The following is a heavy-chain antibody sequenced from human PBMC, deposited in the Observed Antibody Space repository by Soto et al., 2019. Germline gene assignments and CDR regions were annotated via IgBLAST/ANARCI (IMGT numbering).Heavy chain of an antibody. Sequence: SETLSLTCTVSGGSISSYYWSWIRQPPGKGLDWIGYIYYSGSTNYNPSLKSRVTISVDTSKNQFSLKLSSVTAADTAVYYCARHLRYCSGGSCYPGPNFDYWGQGTLVTVSS. V-gene: IGHV4-59*08. J-gene: IGHJ4*02. D-gene: IGHD2-15*01. CDR2: IYYSGST. CDR3: ARHLRYCSGGSCYPGPNFDY. CDR1: GGSISSYY.